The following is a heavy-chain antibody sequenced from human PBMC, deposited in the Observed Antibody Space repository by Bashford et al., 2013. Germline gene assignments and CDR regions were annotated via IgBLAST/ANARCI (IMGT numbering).Heavy chain of an antibody. D-gene: IGHD6-19*01. J-gene: IGHJ5*02. CDR3: ARHIGYSSVGWFDP. CDR1: GGSIRSYY. Sequence: SETLSLTCTVSGGSIRSYYWSWIRQPPGRGLEWIGEINHSGSTNYNPSLKSRVTISVDTSKNQFSLKLSSVTAADTGLYYCARHIGYSSVGWFDPWGQGTLVTVSS. CDR2: INHSGST. V-gene: IGHV4-34*01.